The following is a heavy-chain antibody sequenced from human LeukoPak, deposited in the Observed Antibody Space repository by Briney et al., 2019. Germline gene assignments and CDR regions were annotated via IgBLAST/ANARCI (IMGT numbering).Heavy chain of an antibody. D-gene: IGHD4-11*01. CDR3: ARLLHDWFDS. CDR1: GDSINSYY. Sequence: PSETLSRTCTVSGDSINSYYWSWIRQPPWKGLEWLGYIYYRGSANYNPSLKSRVTISIDTSKNQFSLKLTSVTAADTAVYYCARLLHDWFDSWGQGTLVTVSS. CDR2: IYYRGSA. V-gene: IGHV4-59*08. J-gene: IGHJ5*01.